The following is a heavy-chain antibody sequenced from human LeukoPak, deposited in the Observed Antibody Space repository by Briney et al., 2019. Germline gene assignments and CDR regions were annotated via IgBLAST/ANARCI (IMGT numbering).Heavy chain of an antibody. CDR3: ARGGGISCFDY. CDR2: IYDSGST. Sequence: SETLSLTCTVSGGSIRSSYYYWGWIRQPPGKGLEWIGSIYDSGSTYYNPSLKSRVTISVDTSKNQFSLKLSSVTAADTAVYYCARGGGISCFDYWGQGTLVTVSS. CDR1: GGSIRSSYYY. D-gene: IGHD6-13*01. V-gene: IGHV4-39*07. J-gene: IGHJ4*02.